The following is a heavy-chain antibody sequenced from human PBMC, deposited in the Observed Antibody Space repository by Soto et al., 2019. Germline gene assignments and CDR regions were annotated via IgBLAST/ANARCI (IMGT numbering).Heavy chain of an antibody. V-gene: IGHV3-48*02. J-gene: IGHJ6*02. CDR2: ISSSSSTI. CDR3: ARDFGADYYGSGSDYYYYYGMDV. Sequence: GGSLRLSCAASGFTFSSYSMNWVRQAPGKGLEWVSYISSSSSTIYYADSVKGRFTISRDNAKNSLYLQMNSLRDEDTAVYYCARDFGADYYGSGSDYYYYYGMDVWGQGTTVTVSS. D-gene: IGHD3-10*01. CDR1: GFTFSSYS.